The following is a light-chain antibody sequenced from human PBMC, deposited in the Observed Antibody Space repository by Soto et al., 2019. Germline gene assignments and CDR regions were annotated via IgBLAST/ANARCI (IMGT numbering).Light chain of an antibody. CDR2: DAS. CDR1: QSISRW. J-gene: IGKJ1*01. V-gene: IGKV1-5*01. CDR3: QQYNTPWT. Sequence: DIQMTQSPSTLSASVGDRVTITCRASQSISRWLAWYQQKPGKAPNLLIYDASTLHSGVPSRFSGSGSGTEFTLTITNLQPDDFATYFCQQYNTPWTFGQGTNLEIK.